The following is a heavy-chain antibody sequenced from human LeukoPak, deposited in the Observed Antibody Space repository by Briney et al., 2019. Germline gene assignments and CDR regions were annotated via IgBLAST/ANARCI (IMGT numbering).Heavy chain of an antibody. Sequence: GGSLRLSCAASGFTFSSYWMSWVRQAPGKGLEWVANIKRDGSEKYYVDSVKGRFTISRDNAKNSLYLQMNSLRAEDTAVYYCARDHYGNAFDIWGQGTMVTVSS. CDR1: GFTFSSYW. D-gene: IGHD4-17*01. CDR2: IKRDGSEK. V-gene: IGHV3-7*01. J-gene: IGHJ3*02. CDR3: ARDHYGNAFDI.